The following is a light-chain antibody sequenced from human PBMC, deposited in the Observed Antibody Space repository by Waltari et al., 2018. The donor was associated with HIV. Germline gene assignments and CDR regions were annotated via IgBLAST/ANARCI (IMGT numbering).Light chain of an antibody. J-gene: IGKJ2*01. CDR1: QIINNC. CDR3: QQYNSHSYA. V-gene: IGKV1-5*03. CDR2: KTS. Sequence: DVQMTQSPSTLSAGVGDKVTITCRARQIINNCMSCYQQKPGKPPKLLIYKTSYLESAVPSRFSGSCSGAHFTLIIDDLQPDDFATYYCQQYNSHSYAFGQGTKVDVK.